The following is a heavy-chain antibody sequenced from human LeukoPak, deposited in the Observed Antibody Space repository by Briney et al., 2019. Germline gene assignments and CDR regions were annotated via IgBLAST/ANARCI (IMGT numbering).Heavy chain of an antibody. CDR3: ARHGPERYSSSWYGAFDI. Sequence: PSETLSLTCTVSGGSMNNYYWSWIRQPPGKGLESIGYIYYTGSTSYNPSLKSRVTISVDTSKKQFSLKLSSVTAADTAVYYCARHGPERYSSSWYGAFDIWGQGTMVTVSS. D-gene: IGHD6-13*01. CDR2: IYYTGST. CDR1: GGSMNNYY. J-gene: IGHJ3*02. V-gene: IGHV4-59*08.